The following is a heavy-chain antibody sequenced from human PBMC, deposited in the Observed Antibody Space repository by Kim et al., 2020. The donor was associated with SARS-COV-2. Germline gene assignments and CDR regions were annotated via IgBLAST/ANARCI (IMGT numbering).Heavy chain of an antibody. CDR2: ISYDGSNK. CDR1: GFTFSSYG. CDR3: AKDKNYYGSGSYYPDYYYYYGMDV. V-gene: IGHV3-30*18. J-gene: IGHJ6*02. Sequence: GGSLRLSCAASGFTFSSYGMHWVRQAPGKGLEWVAVISYDGSNKYYADSVKGRFTISRDNSKNTLYLQMNSLRAEDTAVYYCAKDKNYYGSGSYYPDYYYYYGMDVWGRGTTADVS. D-gene: IGHD3-10*01.